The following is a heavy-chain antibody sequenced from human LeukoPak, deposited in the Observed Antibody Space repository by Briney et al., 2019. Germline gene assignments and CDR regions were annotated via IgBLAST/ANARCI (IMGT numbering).Heavy chain of an antibody. V-gene: IGHV4-59*08. D-gene: IGHD3-10*01. J-gene: IGHJ4*02. Sequence: SETLSLTCTVSGGSISGYYWSWIRQPPGRGLEWIGYIYNSGNTNYNPSLKSRVTISVDTSKNQFSLKLSSVTAADTAVYYCARAAYGSGSYLFDYWGQGTLVTVSS. CDR3: ARAAYGSGSYLFDY. CDR2: IYNSGNT. CDR1: GGSISGYY.